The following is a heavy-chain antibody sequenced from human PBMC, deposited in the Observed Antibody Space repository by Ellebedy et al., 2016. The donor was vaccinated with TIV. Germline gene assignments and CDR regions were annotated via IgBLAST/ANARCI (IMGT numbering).Heavy chain of an antibody. J-gene: IGHJ4*02. CDR3: ARDLDKSSGWYGGAAY. D-gene: IGHD6-19*01. Sequence: GESLKISCAASGFTFNSYAMHWVRQAPGKGLEWVAVISYDGGSKYYADPVKGRFTISRDNSMTTLYLQMNSLRAEDTAVYYCARDLDKSSGWYGGAAYWGQGTLVTVSS. V-gene: IGHV3-30-3*01. CDR2: ISYDGGSK. CDR1: GFTFNSYA.